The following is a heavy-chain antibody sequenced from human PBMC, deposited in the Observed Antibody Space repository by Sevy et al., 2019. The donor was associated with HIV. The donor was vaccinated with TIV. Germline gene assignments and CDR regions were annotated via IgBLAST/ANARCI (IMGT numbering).Heavy chain of an antibody. CDR1: DGSFSGYY. D-gene: IGHD2-2*01. J-gene: IGHJ5*02. CDR3: ARSPPVVVVPGAPSWFDP. CDR2: INESGIT. V-gene: IGHV4-34*01. Sequence: SETLSLTCAVHDGSFSGYYWNWIRQLPGKGLEWIGVINESGITYYNPSLKSRVTISVDTSKNQFSLRLNSVTAVDAAVYFCARSPPVVVVPGAPSWFDPWGQGTLVTVSS.